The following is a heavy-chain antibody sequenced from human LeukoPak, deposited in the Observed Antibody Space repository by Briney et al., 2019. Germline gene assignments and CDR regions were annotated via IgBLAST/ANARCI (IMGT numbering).Heavy chain of an antibody. J-gene: IGHJ3*02. D-gene: IGHD3-22*01. Sequence: ASVKVSCKASGGTFSSYAISWVRQAPGQGLEWMGGIIPIFGTANYAQKFQGRVTITADESTSTAYMELSSLRSEDTAVYYCATGYDSSVDAFDIWGQGTMVTVSS. V-gene: IGHV1-69*13. CDR1: GGTFSSYA. CDR2: IIPIFGTA. CDR3: ATGYDSSVDAFDI.